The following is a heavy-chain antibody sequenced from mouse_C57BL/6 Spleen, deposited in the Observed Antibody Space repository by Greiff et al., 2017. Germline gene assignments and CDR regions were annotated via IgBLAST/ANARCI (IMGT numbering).Heavy chain of an antibody. J-gene: IGHJ3*01. CDR3: ARVCFAD. V-gene: IGHV1-42*01. Sequence: VQLQESGPELVKPGASVTISCKASGYSFTGYYMHWVKQSPVQGLEWIGAINPGTGGTTYNQKFKDKATMTVDKSSSTAYMQLQSLTSEDSAVYDCARVCFADWGQGTLVTVSA. CDR2: INPGTGGT. CDR1: GYSFTGYY.